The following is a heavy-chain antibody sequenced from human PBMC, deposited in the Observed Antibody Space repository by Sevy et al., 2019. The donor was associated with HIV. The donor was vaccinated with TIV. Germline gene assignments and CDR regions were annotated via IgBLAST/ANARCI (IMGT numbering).Heavy chain of an antibody. Sequence: GGSLRLSCAAFGFTFSNYGMTWVRQAPGKGLEWVSSVSGSGGKRYNADSVKGRFTNSRDNSKNTLYLQMNSLRAEDMAVYYCARRGNYYGDAFEVWGQGRVVTVS. D-gene: IGHD3-10*01. CDR1: GFTFSNYG. V-gene: IGHV3-23*01. CDR3: ARRGNYYGDAFEV. CDR2: VSGSGGKR. J-gene: IGHJ3*01.